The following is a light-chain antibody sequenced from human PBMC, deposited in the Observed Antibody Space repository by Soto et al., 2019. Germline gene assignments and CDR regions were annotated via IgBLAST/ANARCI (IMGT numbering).Light chain of an antibody. CDR1: QSVTSNY. V-gene: IGKV3-20*01. CDR3: KQYGTSPPYT. CDR2: GAS. Sequence: EIVLTQSPGTLSLSPGERATLSCRASQSVTSNYLAWHQQKPGQAPRLLIYGASSRATGIPDRFSGSGSGTDFTLTISRLEPEDFAVYYCKQYGTSPPYTFGQGTKLEIK. J-gene: IGKJ2*01.